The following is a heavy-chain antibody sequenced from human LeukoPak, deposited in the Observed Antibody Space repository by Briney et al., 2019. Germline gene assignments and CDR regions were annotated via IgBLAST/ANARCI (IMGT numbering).Heavy chain of an antibody. CDR1: GYTFTSYG. D-gene: IGHD2-2*01. Sequence: ASVKVSCKASGYTFTSYGISWVRQAPRQGLEWMGWISAYNGNTNYAQKLQGRVTMTTDTSTSTAYMELRSLRSDDTAVYYCARDSRYCSSTSCYFALPFDYWGQGTLVTVSS. CDR2: ISAYNGNT. CDR3: ARDSRYCSSTSCYFALPFDY. J-gene: IGHJ4*02. V-gene: IGHV1-18*01.